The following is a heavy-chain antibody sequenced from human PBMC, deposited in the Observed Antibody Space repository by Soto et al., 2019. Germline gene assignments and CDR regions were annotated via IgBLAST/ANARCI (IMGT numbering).Heavy chain of an antibody. Sequence: QVQLVQSGAEVKKPGASVKVSCKASGYTFTSYDINWVRQATGQGLEWVGWMNPNSGNTGYAQKFQGRVTMTRNTSISTAYMELSSLRSEDTAVYYCARYDYGANENWFDPWGQGTLVTVSS. D-gene: IGHD4-17*01. V-gene: IGHV1-8*01. CDR1: GYTFTSYD. CDR3: ARYDYGANENWFDP. J-gene: IGHJ5*02. CDR2: MNPNSGNT.